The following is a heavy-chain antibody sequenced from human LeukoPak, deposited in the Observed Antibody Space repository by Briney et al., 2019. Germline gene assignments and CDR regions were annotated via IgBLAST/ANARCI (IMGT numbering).Heavy chain of an antibody. V-gene: IGHV4-34*01. CDR3: ARRGNYYYDSSGPVDY. CDR2: INHSGST. CDR1: GGSFSGYY. Sequence: SETLSLTCAVYGGSFSGYYWSWIRQPPGKGLEWIGEINHSGSTNYNPSLKSRVTISVDTSKNQFSLKLSSVTAADTAVYYCARRGNYYYDSSGPVDYWGQGTLVTVSS. J-gene: IGHJ4*02. D-gene: IGHD3-22*01.